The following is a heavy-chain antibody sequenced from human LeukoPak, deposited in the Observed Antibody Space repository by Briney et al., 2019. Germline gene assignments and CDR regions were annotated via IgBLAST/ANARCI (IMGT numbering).Heavy chain of an antibody. CDR2: IYYSGST. CDR3: ARGPPTQLNYYFDY. D-gene: IGHD2-2*01. J-gene: IGHJ4*02. Sequence: SETLSLTCTVSGGSISSYYWSWIRQPPGKGLEWIGYIYYSGSTNYNPSLKSRVIISVDTSKNQFSLKLSSVTAADTAVYYCARGPPTQLNYYFDYWGQGTLVTVSS. V-gene: IGHV4-59*01. CDR1: GGSISSYY.